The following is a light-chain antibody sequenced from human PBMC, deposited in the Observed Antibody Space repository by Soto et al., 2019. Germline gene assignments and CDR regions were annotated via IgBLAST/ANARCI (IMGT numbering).Light chain of an antibody. Sequence: EIVLTQSPGTLSLSPGERATLSCRASQSGSSSYLAWYQQKPGQAPRLLIYGASSRAAGIPDRFSGSGSGTDFTLTISRLEPEDFAVYYCQPYDYSSFTFGPGTKVDIK. CDR3: QPYDYSSFT. V-gene: IGKV3-20*01. J-gene: IGKJ3*01. CDR2: GAS. CDR1: QSGSSSY.